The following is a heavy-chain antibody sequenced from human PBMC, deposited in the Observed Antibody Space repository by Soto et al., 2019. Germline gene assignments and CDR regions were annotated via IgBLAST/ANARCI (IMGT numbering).Heavy chain of an antibody. V-gene: IGHV1-2*02. Sequence: EQSGAEVKKAGASVKVSCKASGYTFTGYHMHWVRQAPGQGVEWMGWIIPSSGSTNYAQKFQGRVTMTRDTSITTAYMELSRLTSDDTAVYFCARDQYSGSFLYWGQGTLVTVSS. CDR1: GYTFTGYH. CDR3: ARDQYSGSFLY. CDR2: IIPSSGST. J-gene: IGHJ4*02. D-gene: IGHD1-26*01.